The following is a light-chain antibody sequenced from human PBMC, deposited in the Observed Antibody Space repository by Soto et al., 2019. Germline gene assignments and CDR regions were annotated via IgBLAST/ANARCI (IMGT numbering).Light chain of an antibody. Sequence: QSVLTQPASVSGSPGQSLTISCTGTSSDVGGYNYVSWYQQHPGKAPKLMIYEVSNRPSGVSNRFSCSKSGNTASLTISGLQAEDEADYYCSSYSSSIPDVFGTGTKVTVL. CDR3: SSYSSSIPDV. V-gene: IGLV2-14*01. CDR2: EVS. J-gene: IGLJ1*01. CDR1: SSDVGGYNY.